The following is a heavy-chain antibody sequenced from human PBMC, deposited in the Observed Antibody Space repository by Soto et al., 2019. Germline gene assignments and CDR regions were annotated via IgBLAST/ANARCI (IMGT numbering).Heavy chain of an antibody. D-gene: IGHD2-2*01. CDR2: IYWNDDK. CDR3: AHSIVVVPAHYYYYYYGMDV. V-gene: IGHV2-5*01. J-gene: IGHJ6*02. Sequence: QITLKESGPPLVKPTQPLTLTCTFSGFSLSTSGVGVGWIRQPPGKALEWLALIYWNDDKRYSPSLKSRLTITKDTSKNQVVLTMTNMDPVDTATYYCAHSIVVVPAHYYYYYYGMDVWGQGTTVTVSS. CDR1: GFSLSTSGVG.